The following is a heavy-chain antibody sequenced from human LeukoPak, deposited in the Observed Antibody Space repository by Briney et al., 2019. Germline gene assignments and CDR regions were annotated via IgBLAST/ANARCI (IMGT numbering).Heavy chain of an antibody. CDR1: GFTFSSYG. CDR3: ARGGRELRSTGLFDY. V-gene: IGHV3-33*01. Sequence: GRSLRLSCAASGFTFSSYGMHWVRQAPGKGLEWVAVIWYDGSNKYYADSVKGRFTISRDNSKNTLYLQMNSLRAEDTAVYYCARGGRELRSTGLFDYWGQGTLVTVSS. CDR2: IWYDGSNK. D-gene: IGHD1-26*01. J-gene: IGHJ4*02.